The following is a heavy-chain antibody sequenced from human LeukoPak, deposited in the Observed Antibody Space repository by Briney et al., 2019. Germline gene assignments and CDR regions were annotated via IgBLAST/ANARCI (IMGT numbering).Heavy chain of an antibody. CDR1: GFTFSGYA. J-gene: IGHJ4*02. CDR3: ARDPTPPPKYYFDY. CDR2: ISYDGSNK. V-gene: IGHV3-30*04. Sequence: PGRSLRLSCAASGFTFSGYAMHWVRQAPGKGLEWVAVISYDGSNKYYADSVKGRFTISRDNSKNTLYLQMNSLRAEDTAVYYCARDPTPPPKYYFDYWGQGTLVTVSS.